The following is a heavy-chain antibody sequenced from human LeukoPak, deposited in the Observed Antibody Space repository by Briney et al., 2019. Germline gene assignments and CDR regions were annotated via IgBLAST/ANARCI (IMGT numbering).Heavy chain of an antibody. CDR1: GFTVSSNY. CDR2: IYSGGST. V-gene: IGHV3-66*01. D-gene: IGHD3-9*01. J-gene: IGHJ4*02. CDR3: ARSSADYDILTGYYRSSPDYFDY. Sequence: PGGSLRLSCAASGFTVSSNYMSWVRQAPGKGLEWVSVIYSGGSTYYADSVKGRFTISRDNSKNTLYLQVNSLRAEDTAVYYCARSSADYDILTGYYRSSPDYFDYWGQGTLVTVSS.